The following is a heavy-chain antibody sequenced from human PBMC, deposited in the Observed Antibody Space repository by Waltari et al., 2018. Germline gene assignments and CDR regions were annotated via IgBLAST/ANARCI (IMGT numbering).Heavy chain of an antibody. Sequence: EVMLVESGGGRVQPGGSLRRYCAASGFTLRAHRMHWVRQVPGKGLVWVARFDTEETTIRYADSVKGRFTISRDNVKNTLYLQMNSLRVEDTAVYFCARNGKAWGYYMDVWGKGTTVTVS. CDR2: FDTEETTI. CDR3: ARNGKAWGYYMDV. CDR1: GFTLRAHR. D-gene: IGHD2-15*01. J-gene: IGHJ6*03. V-gene: IGHV3-74*01.